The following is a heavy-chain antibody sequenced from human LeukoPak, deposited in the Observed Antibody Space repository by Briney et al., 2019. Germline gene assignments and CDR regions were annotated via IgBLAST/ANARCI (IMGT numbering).Heavy chain of an antibody. Sequence: KPSETLSLTCTVSGGSISSYYWSWIRQPPGKGLEGIGYIYYSGSTNYNPSLKSRVTISVDTSKNQFSLKLSSVTAADTAVYYCARTTEGGYTYDYFYYYYMDVWGKGTTVTISS. V-gene: IGHV4-59*01. CDR2: IYYSGST. CDR3: ARTTEGGYTYDYFYYYYMDV. D-gene: IGHD5-18*01. CDR1: GGSISSYY. J-gene: IGHJ6*03.